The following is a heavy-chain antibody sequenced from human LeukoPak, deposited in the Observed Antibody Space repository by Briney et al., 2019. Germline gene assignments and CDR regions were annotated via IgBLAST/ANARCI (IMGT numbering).Heavy chain of an antibody. CDR1: GGSISSYY. V-gene: IGHV4-59*12. Sequence: SETLSLTCTVSGGSISSYYWSWIRQPPGKGLEWIGYIHNTGSTNYNPSLKSRVTMSVDTSKNQFSLKLSSVTAADTAVYYCARDYYDSSGYYYGDYWGQGTLVTVSS. CDR3: ARDYYDSSGYYYGDY. CDR2: IHNTGST. J-gene: IGHJ4*02. D-gene: IGHD3-22*01.